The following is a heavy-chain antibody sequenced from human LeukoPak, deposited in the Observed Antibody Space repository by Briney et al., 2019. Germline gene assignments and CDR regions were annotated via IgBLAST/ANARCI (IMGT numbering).Heavy chain of an antibody. D-gene: IGHD1-7*01. CDR2: IKDDGSAK. CDR3: ARLNWNYAHNWFDP. CDR1: GFTFSSSW. V-gene: IGHV3-7*01. Sequence: GGSLRLSCAASGFTFSSSWMSWLRQAPGKGLEWVADIKDDGSAKYYVDSVKGRFSISRDNAKNSLYLQMNSLRVEDTAVYYCARLNWNYAHNWFDPWGQGTLVTVSS. J-gene: IGHJ5*02.